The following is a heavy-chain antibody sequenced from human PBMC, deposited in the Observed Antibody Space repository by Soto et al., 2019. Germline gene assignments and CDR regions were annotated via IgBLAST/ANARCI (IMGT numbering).Heavy chain of an antibody. J-gene: IGHJ4*02. Sequence: QVQLVESGGGVVQPGRSLRLSCAASGFTFSSYAMHWVRQAPGKGLEWVAVISYDGSNKYYADSVKGRLTISRDNSKNTLYLQMNSLRAEDTAVYYCARDPTMIVGHVDYWGQGTLGTVSS. V-gene: IGHV3-30-3*01. D-gene: IGHD3-22*01. CDR2: ISYDGSNK. CDR3: ARDPTMIVGHVDY. CDR1: GFTFSSYA.